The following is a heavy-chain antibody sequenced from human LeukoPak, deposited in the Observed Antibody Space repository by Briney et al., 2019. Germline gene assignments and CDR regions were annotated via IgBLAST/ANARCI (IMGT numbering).Heavy chain of an antibody. CDR1: GFTVNSNY. D-gene: IGHD3-10*01. J-gene: IGHJ6*02. CDR3: ARDGLLRFGDSDNGMDV. CDR2: IYSGGST. Sequence: GGSLRLSCAASGFTVNSNYMSWVRQAPGKGLEWVSVIYSGGSTYYADSVKGRFTISRDNSKNTLYLQMNSLRAEDTAVYYCARDGLLRFGDSDNGMDVWGQGTTVTVSS. V-gene: IGHV3-66*02.